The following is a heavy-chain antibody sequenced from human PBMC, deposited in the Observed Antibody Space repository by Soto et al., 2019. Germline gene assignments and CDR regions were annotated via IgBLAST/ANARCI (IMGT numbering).Heavy chain of an antibody. D-gene: IGHD2-15*01. Sequence: QVQLVQSGAEVKKPGSSVKVSCKASGGTFSSYAISWVRQAPGQGLEWMGGIIPIFGTANYAQKFQGRVTXXAXEXRSTAYMELSSLRSEDTAVYYCAYSCNSYYYYGMDVWGQGTTVTVSS. CDR2: IIPIFGTA. V-gene: IGHV1-69*12. J-gene: IGHJ6*02. CDR1: GGTFSSYA. CDR3: AYSCNSYYYYGMDV.